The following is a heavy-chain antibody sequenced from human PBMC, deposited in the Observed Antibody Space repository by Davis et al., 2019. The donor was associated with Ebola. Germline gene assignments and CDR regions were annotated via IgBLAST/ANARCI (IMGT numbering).Heavy chain of an antibody. CDR1: GFTFSSYA. J-gene: IGHJ4*02. CDR3: AKGLGASDGYAFDY. Sequence: GESLKISCAASGFTFSSYAMNWVRQAPGKGLEWVSGISGSGASTYYADSVKGRFTISRDNSKNTLYLQMNSLRADDTAVYYCAKGLGASDGYAFDYWGQRALVTVSS. V-gene: IGHV3-23*01. CDR2: ISGSGAST. D-gene: IGHD6-19*01.